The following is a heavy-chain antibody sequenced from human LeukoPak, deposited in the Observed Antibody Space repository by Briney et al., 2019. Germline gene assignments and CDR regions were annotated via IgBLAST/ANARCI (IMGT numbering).Heavy chain of an antibody. V-gene: IGHV1-46*01. CDR3: ARVYSSGWDSDY. D-gene: IGHD6-19*01. CDR1: GYTFTSYY. CDR2: INPSGGST. J-gene: IGHJ4*02. Sequence: ASVKVSCKASGYTFTSYYMHWVRQAPGQGLEWMGIINPSGGSTSYAQKFQGRVTMTRDTSTSTVYVELSSLRSEDTAVYYCARVYSSGWDSDYWGQGTLVTVSS.